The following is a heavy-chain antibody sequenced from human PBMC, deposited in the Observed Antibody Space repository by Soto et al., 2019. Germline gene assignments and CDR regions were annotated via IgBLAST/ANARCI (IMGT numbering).Heavy chain of an antibody. CDR3: ARPGSLDGNYFDY. J-gene: IGHJ4*02. Sequence: KPSETLSLTCTVSGGSISSSSYYWGWIRQPPGKGLEWIGSIYYSGSTYYNPSLKSRVTISVDTSKNQFSLKLSSVTAADTAVYYCARPGSLDGNYFDYWGQGTLVTVSS. V-gene: IGHV4-39*01. D-gene: IGHD3-10*01. CDR1: GGSISSSSYY. CDR2: IYYSGST.